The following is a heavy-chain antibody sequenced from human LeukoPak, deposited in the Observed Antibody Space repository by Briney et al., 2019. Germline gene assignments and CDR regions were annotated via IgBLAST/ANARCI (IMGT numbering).Heavy chain of an antibody. V-gene: IGHV3-30-3*01. CDR2: ISYDGSNK. J-gene: IGHJ4*02. CDR3: TISEYGDYNLYYFDY. CDR1: GFTFSSYA. D-gene: IGHD4-17*01. Sequence: GRSLRLSCAASGFTFSSYAMHWVRQAPGKGLEWVAVISYDGSNKYYADSVKGRFTISRDNSKNTLYLQMNSLRAEDTAVYYCTISEYGDYNLYYFDYWGQGTLVTVSS.